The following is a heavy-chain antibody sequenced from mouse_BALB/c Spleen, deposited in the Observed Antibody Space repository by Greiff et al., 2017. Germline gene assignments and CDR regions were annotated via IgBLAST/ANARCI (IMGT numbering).Heavy chain of an antibody. CDR1: GFTFTDYY. CDR3: ARDEGGNYGYAMDY. V-gene: IGHV7-3*02. CDR2: IRNKANGYTT. D-gene: IGHD2-1*01. J-gene: IGHJ4*01. Sequence: DVKLVESGGGLVQPGGSLRLSCATSGFTFTDYYMSWVRQPPGKALEWLGFIRNKANGYTTEYSASVKGRFTISRDNSQSILYLQMNTLRAEDSATYYCARDEGGNYGYAMDYWGQGTSVTVSS.